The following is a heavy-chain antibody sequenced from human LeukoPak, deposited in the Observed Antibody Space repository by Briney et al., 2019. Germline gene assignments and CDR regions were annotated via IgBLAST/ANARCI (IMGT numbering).Heavy chain of an antibody. D-gene: IGHD6-13*01. J-gene: IGHJ4*02. CDR2: ITRSGDTI. CDR1: GFTFSSYE. V-gene: IGHV3-48*03. Sequence: QPGGSLRLSCAASGFTFSSYEMNWVRQAPGKGLEWVSYITRSGDTIYYADSVKGRFTISRDNAKNSLYLQMNSLRAEDTAVYYCARDQPSSWYYFDYWGRGTLVTVSS. CDR3: ARDQPSSWYYFDY.